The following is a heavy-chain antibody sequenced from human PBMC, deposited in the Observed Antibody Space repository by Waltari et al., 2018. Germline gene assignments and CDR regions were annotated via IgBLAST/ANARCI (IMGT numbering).Heavy chain of an antibody. J-gene: IGHJ4*02. V-gene: IGHV3-30-3*01. CDR2: IAYDGSNK. Sequence: QVQLVESGGGVVQPGRSLRLSCAASGFTFSSYAMHWVRQAPGKGLEWVAVIAYDGSNKYYADSVKGRFTISRDNSKNTLYLQMNSLRAEDTAVYYCSYSSDYWGQGTLVTVSS. CDR1: GFTFSSYA. D-gene: IGHD2-21*01. CDR3: SYSSDY.